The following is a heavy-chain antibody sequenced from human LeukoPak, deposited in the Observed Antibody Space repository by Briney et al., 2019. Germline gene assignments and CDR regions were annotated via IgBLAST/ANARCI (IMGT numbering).Heavy chain of an antibody. CDR3: AKGSDLWFGET. CDR2: ISGSGGST. J-gene: IGHJ4*02. V-gene: IGHV3-23*01. CDR1: GFTFTDYA. Sequence: GGSLKLSCVGSGFTFTDYAMSWVRQAPGKGLKWVSAISGSGGSTCYADSVKGRFIISRDNSKNMLYLQMSSLRAEDTAVYYCAKGSDLWFGETWGQGTLVTVSS. D-gene: IGHD3-10*01.